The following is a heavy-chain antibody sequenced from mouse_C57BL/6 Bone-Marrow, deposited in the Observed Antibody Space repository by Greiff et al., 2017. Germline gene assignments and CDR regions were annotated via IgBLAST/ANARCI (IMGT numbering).Heavy chain of an antibody. V-gene: IGHV1-22*01. Sequence: VQLQQSGPELVKPGASVKMSCKASGYTFTDYNMHWVKQSHGKSLEWIGYINPKHGGTSYNQKIKGKATLTVNKSSSTAYMELRSLTSEDSAVYYCTRRRGYWYFDFWGTGTTVTVSS. CDR1: GYTFTDYN. CDR2: INPKHGGT. CDR3: TRRRGYWYFDF. J-gene: IGHJ1*03.